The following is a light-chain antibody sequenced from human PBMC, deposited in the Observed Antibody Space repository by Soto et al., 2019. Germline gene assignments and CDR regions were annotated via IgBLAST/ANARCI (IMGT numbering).Light chain of an antibody. V-gene: IGKV3-11*01. Sequence: EIVLTQSPATLSLSPGERATLSCRASQSVSSYLGWYQQQPGQAPRLLIYDASNRATGIPARFSGSGSGTDFTLTISSLEPEDFAVYYCQHRRNWPLTFGGGTKVEIK. CDR3: QHRRNWPLT. CDR2: DAS. CDR1: QSVSSY. J-gene: IGKJ4*01.